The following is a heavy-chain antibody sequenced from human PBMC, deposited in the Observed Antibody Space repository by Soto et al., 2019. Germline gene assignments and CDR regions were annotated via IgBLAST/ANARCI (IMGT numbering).Heavy chain of an antibody. CDR3: ASGQYSRFDY. Sequence: SETLSLTCAVYGGSFSGYYWSWIRQPPGKGLEWIGETNHSGSTYYNPSLKSRVTVSVDTSKNQFSLKLSSVTAADTAVYYCASGQYSRFDYWGQGTLVTSPQ. D-gene: IGHD6-6*01. CDR1: GGSFSGYY. V-gene: IGHV4-34*01. J-gene: IGHJ4*02. CDR2: TNHSGST.